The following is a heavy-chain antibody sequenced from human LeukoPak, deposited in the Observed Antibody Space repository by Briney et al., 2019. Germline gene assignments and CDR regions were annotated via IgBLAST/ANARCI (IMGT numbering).Heavy chain of an antibody. CDR2: AFHSGTT. CDR1: GDSLTSHF. CDR3: ARRMATVTDAFDI. Sequence: PSETLSLTCNVSGDSLTSHFWSWIRQTPGKGLEWIGYAFHSGTTNYSPSLKSRVTISLDTSKKQFYLRLASVTAADTAVYYCARRMATVTDAFDIWGRGTMVSVSS. J-gene: IGHJ3*02. D-gene: IGHD5-24*01. V-gene: IGHV4-59*08.